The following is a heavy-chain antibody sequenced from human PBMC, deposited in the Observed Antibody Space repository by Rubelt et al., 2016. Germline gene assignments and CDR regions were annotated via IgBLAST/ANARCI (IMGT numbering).Heavy chain of an antibody. V-gene: IGHV3-74*02. Sequence: GQLLESGGGLVQPGGSLRLSCAASGFSLTNYWMHWVRQAPGKGLVFVSCINSDGSKTTYADSVKGRFIVSRDNAKNTLYLQMSGLRVEDTALYYCASGNSHAFDIWGQGTVLTVSS. J-gene: IGHJ3*02. CDR2: INSDGSKT. D-gene: IGHD1-14*01. CDR1: GFSLTNYW. CDR3: ASGNSHAFDI.